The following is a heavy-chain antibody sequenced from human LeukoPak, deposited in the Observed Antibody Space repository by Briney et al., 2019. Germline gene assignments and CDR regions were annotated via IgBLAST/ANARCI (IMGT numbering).Heavy chain of an antibody. D-gene: IGHD3-22*01. Sequence: GGSLRLSCAASGFTFSGYAMSWVRQAPGKGLEWVSTISGSGGSTYYADSVKGRFTISRDNSKDTLFLQINSLRAEDTAVYYCAKDRDASYYYDSSAYGHWGQGTLVTVSS. CDR1: GFTFSGYA. CDR3: AKDRDASYYYDSSAYGH. CDR2: ISGSGGST. J-gene: IGHJ4*02. V-gene: IGHV3-23*01.